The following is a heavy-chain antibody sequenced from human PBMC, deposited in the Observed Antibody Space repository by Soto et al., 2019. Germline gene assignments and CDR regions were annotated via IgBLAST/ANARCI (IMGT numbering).Heavy chain of an antibody. Sequence: GVSVKCCVKASGCTFSSDAISWVRQAPGQVLGCIGGIIPIFGTANYAQNFQGRVTIAADESTSTAYMELSSLRSEDTAVYYCAPKYTTMVQIWGKPPEYSYYGKDVWGHGTTVNVS. CDR1: GCTFSSDA. D-gene: IGHD5-18*01. V-gene: IGHV1-69*13. J-gene: IGHJ6*02. CDR2: IIPIFGTA. CDR3: APKYTTMVQIWGKPPEYSYYGKDV.